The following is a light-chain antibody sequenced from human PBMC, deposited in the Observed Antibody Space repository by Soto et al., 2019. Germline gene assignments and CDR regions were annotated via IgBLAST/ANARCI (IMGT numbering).Light chain of an antibody. CDR2: NNN. Sequence: QSVLTQPPSASGTPGQRVTISCSGSSSNIGSNTVNWYQQLPGTAPKLLIYNNNQRPSGVPDRFSGSQSGTSVSLAISGLQSEDEADYYCAAWDVSLNGPVFGGGTKLTVL. V-gene: IGLV1-44*01. CDR1: SSNIGSNT. J-gene: IGLJ2*01. CDR3: AAWDVSLNGPV.